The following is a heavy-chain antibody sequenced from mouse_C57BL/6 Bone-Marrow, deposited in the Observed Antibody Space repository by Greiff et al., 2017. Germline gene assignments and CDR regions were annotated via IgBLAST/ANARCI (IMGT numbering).Heavy chain of an antibody. D-gene: IGHD1-1*01. CDR3: ARNLYYGSNYFDY. CDR2: ISYDGSN. CDR1: GYSITSGYY. Sequence: EVQLVESGPGLVKPSQSLSLTCSVTGYSITSGYYWNWIRQFPGNKLEWMGYISYDGSNNYNPSLKNRISITRDTSKNQFFLKLNSVTTEDTATYYCARNLYYGSNYFDYWGQGTTLTVSS. J-gene: IGHJ2*01. V-gene: IGHV3-6*01.